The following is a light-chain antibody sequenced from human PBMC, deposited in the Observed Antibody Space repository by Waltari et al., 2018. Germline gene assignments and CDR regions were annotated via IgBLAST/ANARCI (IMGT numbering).Light chain of an antibody. CDR3: AAWDDSLSGPRVV. Sequence: QSVLTQPPSASGTPGQRVTISCSGSSSNIGSNYVYWYQKLPGTAPKLLIYRNNQRPSGVPDRFSGSKSGTSASLAISGLRSEDEADYYCAAWDDSLSGPRVVFGGGTKLTVL. CDR1: SSNIGSNY. J-gene: IGLJ2*01. V-gene: IGLV1-47*01. CDR2: RNN.